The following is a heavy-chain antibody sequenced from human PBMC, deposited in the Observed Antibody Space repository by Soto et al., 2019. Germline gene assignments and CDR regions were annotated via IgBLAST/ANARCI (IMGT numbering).Heavy chain of an antibody. CDR2: ISHDESKK. J-gene: IGHJ6*02. Sequence: QVRLVESGGGVVQPGKSLRLSCVASGVRFRDYDMQWVRQAPGKGVEWVAIISHDESKKDYVDSVKGRFTVSRDNSKNTLFLQMNSLRADDTAVYYCAKRKYYDSSYGMDVWGQGTTVTVSS. CDR1: GVRFRDYD. CDR3: AKRKYYDSSYGMDV. V-gene: IGHV3-30*18. D-gene: IGHD3-22*01.